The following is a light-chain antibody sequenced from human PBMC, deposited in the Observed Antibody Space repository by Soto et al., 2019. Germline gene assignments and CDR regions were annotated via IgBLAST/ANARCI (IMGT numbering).Light chain of an antibody. V-gene: IGKV3-15*01. CDR2: GTS. CDR3: QQYNSSTRT. J-gene: IGKJ1*01. CDR1: QRVSSN. Sequence: EIIMTQSPATLSVSPGGRATLSCRASQRVSSNLAWYQRKPGQAPRLLIYGTSTRATGIPPRFSGSGSGTEFTLTISSLQSEDFAVYFCQQYNSSTRTFGQGTKVAIK.